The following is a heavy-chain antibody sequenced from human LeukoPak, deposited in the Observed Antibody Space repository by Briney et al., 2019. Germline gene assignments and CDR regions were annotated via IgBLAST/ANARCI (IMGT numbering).Heavy chain of an antibody. J-gene: IGHJ3*02. CDR1: GYTFTGYY. CDR2: INPNSGGT. CDR3: ARDSQYYYDSSGVIDI. V-gene: IGHV1-2*02. D-gene: IGHD3-22*01. Sequence: ASVKVSCKASGYTFTGYYMLWVRQAPGQGLEWMGWINPNSGGTNYAQKFQGRVTITRDKSISTAYMELSRLRSDDTAVHYCARDSQYYYDSSGVIDIWGQGTMVTVSS.